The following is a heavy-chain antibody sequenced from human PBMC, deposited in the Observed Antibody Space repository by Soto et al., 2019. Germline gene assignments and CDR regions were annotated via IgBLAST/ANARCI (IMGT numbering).Heavy chain of an antibody. Sequence: ASVKVSCKASGYTFTSYGISWVRQAPGQGLEWMGWISAYNGNTNYAQKLQGRVTMTTGTSTSTAYMELRSLRSDDTAVYYCARIEQGFWSRGMDVWGQGTTVTVSS. CDR2: ISAYNGNT. D-gene: IGHD2-8*02. J-gene: IGHJ6*02. CDR3: ARIEQGFWSRGMDV. V-gene: IGHV1-18*04. CDR1: GYTFTSYG.